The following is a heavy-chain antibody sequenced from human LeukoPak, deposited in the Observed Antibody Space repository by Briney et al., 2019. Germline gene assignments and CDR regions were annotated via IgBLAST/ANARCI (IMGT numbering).Heavy chain of an antibody. CDR3: AKGTSITIFCPLES. CDR2: IWYDGSNK. J-gene: IGHJ4*02. Sequence: GRSLRLSCAASGFTFSSYGMHWVRQAPGKGLEWVAVIWYDGSNKYYADSVKGRFTISRDNSENTLYLQMNSLTAEDAALYYCAKGTSITIFCPLESWGQGTLVAVSS. V-gene: IGHV3-33*06. CDR1: GFTFSSYG. D-gene: IGHD3-9*01.